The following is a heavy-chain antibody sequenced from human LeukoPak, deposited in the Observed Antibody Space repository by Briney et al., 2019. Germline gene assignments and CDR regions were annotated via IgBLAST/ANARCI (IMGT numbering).Heavy chain of an antibody. J-gene: IGHJ6*03. Sequence: WETLSLTCTVSGGSISSYYWSWIRQPPGEGLEWIGYIYYSGSTNYNPSLKSRVTISVDTSKNQFSLKLSSVTAADTAVYYCARRVSSTLYYYYYYMDVWGKGTTVTVSS. CDR3: ARRVSSTLYYYYYYMDV. CDR2: IYYSGST. CDR1: GGSISSYY. D-gene: IGHD2-2*01. V-gene: IGHV4-59*08.